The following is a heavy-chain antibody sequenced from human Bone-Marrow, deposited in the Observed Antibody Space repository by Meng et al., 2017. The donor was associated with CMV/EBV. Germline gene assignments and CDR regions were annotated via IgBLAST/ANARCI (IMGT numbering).Heavy chain of an antibody. D-gene: IGHD3-3*01. V-gene: IGHV3-21*01. CDR2: ISSSSSYI. J-gene: IGHJ4*02. CDR1: GFTFSSYS. CDR3: ARDGRGGSITIFGVAFDY. Sequence: GGSLRLSCAASGFTFSSYSMNWVRQAPGKGLEWVSSISSSSSYIYYADSVKGRFTISRDNAKNSLYLQMNSLRAEDTAVYYCARDGRGGSITIFGVAFDYWGQGTLVTVSS.